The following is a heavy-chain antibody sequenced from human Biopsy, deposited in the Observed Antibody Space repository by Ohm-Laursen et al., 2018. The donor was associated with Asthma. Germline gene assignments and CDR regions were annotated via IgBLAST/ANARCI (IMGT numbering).Heavy chain of an antibody. CDR2: ISVYNGNT. CDR3: ARAVDYSHYYGIDV. J-gene: IGHJ6*02. V-gene: IGHV1-18*01. D-gene: IGHD3-10*01. CDR1: GYTFNSAG. Sequence: ASVKVSCKASGYTFNSAGITWVRQAPGQGLEWMGWISVYNGNTKVAQKLQDRVTMITDTFTSTAYMGLRSLRSDDTAVYFCARAVDYSHYYGIDVWGQGTTVTVS.